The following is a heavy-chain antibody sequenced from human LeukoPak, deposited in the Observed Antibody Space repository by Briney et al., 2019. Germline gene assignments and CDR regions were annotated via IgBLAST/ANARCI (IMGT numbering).Heavy chain of an antibody. D-gene: IGHD6-13*01. CDR3: ARGEYSSSSYWFDP. CDR1: GYTFTGYY. Sequence: AXVTVSFKASGYTFTGYYMHWVRQAPGQGREGMGWINPNSGGTNYAQKFQGRVTITRHTSISTAYMELSRLRSDDTAVYYCARGEYSSSSYWFDPWGQGTLVTVSS. V-gene: IGHV1-2*02. CDR2: INPNSGGT. J-gene: IGHJ5*02.